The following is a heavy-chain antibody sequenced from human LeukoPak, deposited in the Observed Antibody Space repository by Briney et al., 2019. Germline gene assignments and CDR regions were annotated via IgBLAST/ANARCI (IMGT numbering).Heavy chain of an antibody. CDR2: IKQDGSEK. CDR1: GFTFSSYW. V-gene: IGHV3-7*01. CDR3: ARDGSSSWYNYYYYYMDV. Sequence: PGGSLRLSCAASGFTFSSYWMSWVRQAPGKWLEWVADIKQDGSEKYYLDSVKGRFTISRDNAKNSLYLQMNSLRAEDTAVYYCARDGSSSWYNYYYYYMDVWGKGTTVTVSS. J-gene: IGHJ6*03. D-gene: IGHD6-13*01.